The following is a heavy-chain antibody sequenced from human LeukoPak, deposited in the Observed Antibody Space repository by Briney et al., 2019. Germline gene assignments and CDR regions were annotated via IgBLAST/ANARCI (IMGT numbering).Heavy chain of an antibody. CDR1: GGSISSYY. Sequence: SETLSLTCTVSGGSISSYYWSWIRQPPGKGLEWIGYIYYSGSTNYNPSLKSRVTISVDTSKNQFSLKLSSVTAADTAVYYCARAGVYDSSGYYYYYMDVWGKGTTVTVSS. CDR3: ARAGVYDSSGYYYYYMDV. CDR2: IYYSGST. J-gene: IGHJ6*03. V-gene: IGHV4-59*01. D-gene: IGHD3-22*01.